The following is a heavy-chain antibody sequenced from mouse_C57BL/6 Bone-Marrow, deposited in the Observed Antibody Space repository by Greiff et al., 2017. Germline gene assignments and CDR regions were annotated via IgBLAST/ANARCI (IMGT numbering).Heavy chain of an antibody. Sequence: EVQLQQSGAELVRPGASVKLSCTASGFNIKADYMHWVKPRPEQGLEWIGWIDPENGDTEYAAKFQGKATITVDTSSDTAYLQLSSLTSEDTAVDYCTRIAYCGQGTLVTVSA. CDR3: TRIAY. CDR1: GFNIKADY. V-gene: IGHV14-4*01. J-gene: IGHJ3*01. CDR2: IDPENGDT.